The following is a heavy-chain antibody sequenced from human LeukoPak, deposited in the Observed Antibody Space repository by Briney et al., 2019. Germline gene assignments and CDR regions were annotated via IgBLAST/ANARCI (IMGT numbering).Heavy chain of an antibody. CDR2: ISGSGCST. Sequence: PGGSLRLSCEASKFTFSNYWMSWVRQAPGKGLEWVSAISGSGCSTYYADSVKGRFTISRDNSKNTLYLQMNSLRAEDTAVYYCAKGAPVFDAFDIWGQGTMVTVSS. CDR3: AKGAPVFDAFDI. J-gene: IGHJ3*02. V-gene: IGHV3-23*01. D-gene: IGHD2-8*01. CDR1: KFTFSNYW.